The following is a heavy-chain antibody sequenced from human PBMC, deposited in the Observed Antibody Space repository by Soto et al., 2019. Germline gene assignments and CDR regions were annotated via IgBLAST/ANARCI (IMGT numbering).Heavy chain of an antibody. CDR1: GFTFSRYG. J-gene: IGHJ4*02. V-gene: IGHV3-33*01. Sequence: QVHLVESGGGVVQPGRSLRLSCVGSGFTFSRYGMHWLRQAPGEGLEWMAVIVNDGSDRDYAASVAGRFTISRDNSKNTTFLQNGHLGVEGKAMYYCGRDCGYGAKGLDYWGQGTLVTVSS. D-gene: IGHD5-12*01. CDR3: GRDCGYGAKGLDY. CDR2: IVNDGSDR.